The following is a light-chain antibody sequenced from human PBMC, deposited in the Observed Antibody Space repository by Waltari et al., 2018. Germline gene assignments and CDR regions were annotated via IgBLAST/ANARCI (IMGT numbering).Light chain of an antibody. CDR1: SSNIGGNY. V-gene: IGLV1-47*01. J-gene: IGLJ2*01. Sequence: QSVLTQPPPASGTPGQRVTISCSGSSSNIGGNYVYWYQQLPGTAPKLPVYRNYRGPSRVPQRFCGSKFESSASSGISGLRSEDEANYSFPRLDASLSGAVFGGEYKVTVL. CDR3: PRLDASLSGAV. CDR2: RNY.